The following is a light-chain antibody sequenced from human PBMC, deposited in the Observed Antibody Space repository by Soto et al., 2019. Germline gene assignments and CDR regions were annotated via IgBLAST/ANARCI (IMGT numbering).Light chain of an antibody. J-gene: IGLJ2*01. Sequence: QSALTQPRSVSGSPGQSVTISCTGTSNDVGGYNFVSWYQQHPGKVPKLFIYDVSQRPSGVPDRFSGSKSGNTASLTISGLQAEDEADYYCSSYAGSYTVVFGGGTKVTVL. V-gene: IGLV2-11*01. CDR2: DVS. CDR1: SNDVGGYNF. CDR3: SSYAGSYTVV.